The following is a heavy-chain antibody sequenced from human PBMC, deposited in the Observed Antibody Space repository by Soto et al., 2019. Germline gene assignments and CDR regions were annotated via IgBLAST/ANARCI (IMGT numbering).Heavy chain of an antibody. D-gene: IGHD6-6*01. CDR2: ISYDGSNK. J-gene: IGHJ4*02. CDR1: GFTFSSYA. V-gene: IGHV3-30-3*01. CDR3: ARESGWQLVGVDY. Sequence: QVQLVESGGGVVQPGRSLRLSCAASGFTFSSYAMHWVRQAPGKGLEWVAVISYDGSNKYYADSVKGRFTISRDNSKNTLYLQMNSLRAEDTAVYYCARESGWQLVGVDYWGQGTLVTVSS.